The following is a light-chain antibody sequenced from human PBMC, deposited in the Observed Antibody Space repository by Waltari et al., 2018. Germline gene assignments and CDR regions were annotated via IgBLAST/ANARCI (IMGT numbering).Light chain of an antibody. V-gene: IGKV1-8*01. J-gene: IGKJ3*01. Sequence: AIRMTQSPSSLSASTGDRVTITCRASQGISSYLAWYQQKPGKATKLLIYAASTLQSGVPSRFSGSGSGTDVTLTISCLQSEDFATYYCQQYYSYPFTFGPGTKVDIK. CDR2: AAS. CDR1: QGISSY. CDR3: QQYYSYPFT.